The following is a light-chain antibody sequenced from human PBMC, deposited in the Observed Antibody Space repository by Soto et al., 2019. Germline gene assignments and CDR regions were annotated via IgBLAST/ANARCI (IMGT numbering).Light chain of an antibody. CDR3: QQYDSYPLT. CDR2: KAS. Sequence: DIQVTQSPSTLSASVGDRVTITCRASQSIRSWLAWYQQKPGKAPKLLIYKASSLQSGVPLKFSGSGSGTEFTLTINNLQPDDFATYYCQQYDSYPLTFGGGTKVEIK. J-gene: IGKJ4*01. V-gene: IGKV1-5*03. CDR1: QSIRSW.